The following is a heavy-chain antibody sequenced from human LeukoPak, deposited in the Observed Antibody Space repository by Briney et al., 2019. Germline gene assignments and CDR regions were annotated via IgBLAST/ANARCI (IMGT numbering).Heavy chain of an antibody. CDR2: ITYDGYYK. J-gene: IGHJ4*02. Sequence: GGSLRLSCAASGFTFTSYGMHWVRQAPGKGLEWVALITYDGYYKYYSDSVKGRFTISRDNAENTLYMRMNSLRPEDTAVYYCARGYYSSSRFDSWGQGTLVTVSS. CDR3: ARGYYSSSRFDS. CDR1: GFTFTSYG. D-gene: IGHD6-13*01. V-gene: IGHV3-30*03.